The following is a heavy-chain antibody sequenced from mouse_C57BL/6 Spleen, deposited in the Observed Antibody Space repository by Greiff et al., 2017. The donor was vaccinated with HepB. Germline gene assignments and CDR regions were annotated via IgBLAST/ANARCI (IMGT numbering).Heavy chain of an antibody. D-gene: IGHD3-1*01. CDR1: GFTFSSYA. V-gene: IGHV5-4*03. Sequence: EVKLVESGGGLVKPGGSLKLSCAASGFTFSSYAMSWVRQTLEKRLEWVATISDGGSYTYYPDNVKGRFTISRDNAKNNLYLQMSHLKSEDTAMYYCARTAQGYAMDYWGQGTSVTVSS. CDR2: ISDGGSYT. J-gene: IGHJ4*01. CDR3: ARTAQGYAMDY.